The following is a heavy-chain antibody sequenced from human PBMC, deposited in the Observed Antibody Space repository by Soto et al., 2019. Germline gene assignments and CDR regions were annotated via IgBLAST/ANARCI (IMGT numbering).Heavy chain of an antibody. Sequence: DVQLVESGGGLVQPGRSLRLSCAASGFTFDDYAMQWVRQAPGKGLEWVSGISWNSGSIGYADSVKGRFTISRDNAKNSLYLQMNSLRAEDTALYYCAKDAITMVRGVISYYGMDVWGQGTTVTVSS. D-gene: IGHD3-10*01. CDR1: GFTFDDYA. V-gene: IGHV3-9*01. CDR2: ISWNSGSI. CDR3: AKDAITMVRGVISYYGMDV. J-gene: IGHJ6*02.